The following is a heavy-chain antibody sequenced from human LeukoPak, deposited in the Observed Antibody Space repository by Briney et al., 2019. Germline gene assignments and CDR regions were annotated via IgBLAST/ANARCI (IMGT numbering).Heavy chain of an antibody. Sequence: SETLSLTCAVYGGSFSGYYWSWIRQPPGKGLEWIGEINHSGSTNYNPSLKSRVTISVDTSKNQFSLKLSSVTAADTAVYYCARGSIYYDSSGLYYWGKGTLVTVSS. CDR2: INHSGST. CDR3: ARGSIYYDSSGLYY. J-gene: IGHJ4*02. D-gene: IGHD3-22*01. CDR1: GGSFSGYY. V-gene: IGHV4-34*01.